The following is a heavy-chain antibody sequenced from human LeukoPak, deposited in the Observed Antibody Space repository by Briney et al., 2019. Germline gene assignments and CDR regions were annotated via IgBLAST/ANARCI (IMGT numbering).Heavy chain of an antibody. D-gene: IGHD2/OR15-2a*01. CDR1: GGSISSSNW. Sequence: SSGTLSLTCAVSGGSISSSNWWGWVRQPPGKGLEWIGEIYHSGSTNYNPSLKSRVTISVDTSKNQFSLKLTSVTAADTAVYFCAVLQSHRPLDYWGQGTLVTVSS. J-gene: IGHJ4*02. CDR2: IYHSGST. V-gene: IGHV4-4*02. CDR3: AVLQSHRPLDY.